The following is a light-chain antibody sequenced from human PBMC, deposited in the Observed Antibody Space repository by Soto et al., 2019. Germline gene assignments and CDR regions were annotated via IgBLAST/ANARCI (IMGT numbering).Light chain of an antibody. Sequence: DIQLPQSPSSLFAFVGDRVTITCRASQDISHFLNWYQQKPGKAPKLLLYDASNLQTGVPSRFSGRVSGTDFTFTISSLQPDDSGTYYCQQYDDVPITFGQGTRRESK. CDR3: QQYDDVPIT. CDR1: QDISHF. V-gene: IGKV1-33*01. J-gene: IGKJ5*01. CDR2: DAS.